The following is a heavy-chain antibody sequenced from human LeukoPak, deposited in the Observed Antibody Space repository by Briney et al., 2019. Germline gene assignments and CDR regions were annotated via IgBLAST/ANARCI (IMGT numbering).Heavy chain of an antibody. CDR1: SGSISRSSYE. CDR3: ARSSDYNYDMDV. J-gene: IGHJ6*02. Sequence: SETLSLTCTVASGSISRSSYEWGGPRQPPGRGVEWIGNIWYSATTYYNQSTKSRVTSSVDTSKDPFSLKQSSVTAADTAFYYCARSSDYNYDMDVWGQGTTVTVSS. D-gene: IGHD3-10*01. CDR2: IWYSATT. V-gene: IGHV4-39*01.